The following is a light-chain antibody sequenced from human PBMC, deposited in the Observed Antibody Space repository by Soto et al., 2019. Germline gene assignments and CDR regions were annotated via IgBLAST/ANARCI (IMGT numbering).Light chain of an antibody. Sequence: EIVLTQSPGTLSLSPGERATLSCRASRSVSSSYLAWYQQNPGQAPRLLIYGASSRATGIPDRFSGSGSGTDFTLTISSLQSEDFAVYYCQQYNNWPRTFGQGTKVDIK. CDR2: GAS. CDR3: QQYNNWPRT. CDR1: RSVSSSY. V-gene: IGKV3-20*01. J-gene: IGKJ1*01.